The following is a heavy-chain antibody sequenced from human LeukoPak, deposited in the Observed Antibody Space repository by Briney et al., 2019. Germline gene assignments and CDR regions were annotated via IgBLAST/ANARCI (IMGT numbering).Heavy chain of an antibody. D-gene: IGHD3-22*01. J-gene: IGHJ4*02. V-gene: IGHV4-61*02. CDR1: GGSISSGSYY. Sequence: SQTLSLTCTVSGGSISSGSYYWSWIRQPAGKGLEWIGRIYTSGSTNYNPSLKSRVTISVDTSKNQFSLKLSSVTAADTAVYYCARTPGSGYYYYFDYWGQGTLVTVSS. CDR3: ARTPGSGYYYYFDY. CDR2: IYTSGST.